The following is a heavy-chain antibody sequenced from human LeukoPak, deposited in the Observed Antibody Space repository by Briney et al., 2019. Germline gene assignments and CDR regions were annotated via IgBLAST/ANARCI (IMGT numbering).Heavy chain of an antibody. V-gene: IGHV3-23*01. CDR2: ISGGGGGT. D-gene: IGHD1-26*01. CDR1: GFTFTSYA. J-gene: IGHJ4*02. Sequence: GGSLRLSCATSGFTFTSYAMSWVRQAPGKGLEWVSSISGGGGGTYYADSVKGRCTISRDNSKNTPYLQMNSLRVEDTAVYYCAAQWELLRAFDYWGQGTLVTVSS. CDR3: AAQWELLRAFDY.